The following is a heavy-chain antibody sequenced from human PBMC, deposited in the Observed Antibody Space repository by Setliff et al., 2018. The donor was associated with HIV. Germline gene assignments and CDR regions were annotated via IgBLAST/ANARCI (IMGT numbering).Heavy chain of an antibody. V-gene: IGHV1-46*01. CDR2: INPSGGST. Sequence: ASVKVSCKASGYTFTSYYIHWVRQAPGQGLEWMGRINPSGGSTSYAQKFQGRVTMTRDTSTSTVYMELSSLRSEDTAFYYCARVSRLHPFDPWGQGVLVTVSS. D-gene: IGHD2-15*01. CDR3: ARVSRLHPFDP. J-gene: IGHJ5*02. CDR1: GYTFTSYY.